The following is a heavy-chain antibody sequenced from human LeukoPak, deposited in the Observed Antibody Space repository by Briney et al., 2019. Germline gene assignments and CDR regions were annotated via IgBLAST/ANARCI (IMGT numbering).Heavy chain of an antibody. Sequence: PSETLSLTCTVSGPSISSSSYYWLWIRQPPGKRLEWIGYICYSGSTNYNPSLKSRVTISVDTSKNQFSLKVSSVTAADTAVYYCARDRYGDPPDYWGQGTLVTVSS. D-gene: IGHD4-17*01. V-gene: IGHV4-61*01. CDR1: GPSISSSSYY. J-gene: IGHJ4*02. CDR3: ARDRYGDPPDY. CDR2: ICYSGST.